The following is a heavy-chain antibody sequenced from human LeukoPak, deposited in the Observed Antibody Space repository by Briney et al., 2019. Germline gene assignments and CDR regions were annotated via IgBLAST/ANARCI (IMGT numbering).Heavy chain of an antibody. CDR2: MNPNSGNT. CDR3: AKKGYCSSTSCPPVLDY. J-gene: IGHJ4*02. CDR1: GYTFTSYD. V-gene: IGHV1-8*01. Sequence: GASVKVSCKASGYTFTSYDINWVRQATGQGLEWMGWMNPNSGNTGYAQKFQGRVTMTRNTSISTAYMELSSLRSEDTAVYYCAKKGYCSSTSCPPVLDYWGQGTLVTVSS. D-gene: IGHD2-2*01.